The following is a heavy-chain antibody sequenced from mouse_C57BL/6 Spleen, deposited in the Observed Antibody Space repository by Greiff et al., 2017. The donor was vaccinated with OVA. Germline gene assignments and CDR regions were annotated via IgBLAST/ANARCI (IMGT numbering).Heavy chain of an antibody. CDR1: GYTFTSYW. J-gene: IGHJ4*01. Sequence: VKLQQPGAELVMPGASVKLSCKASGYTFTSYWMHWVKQRPGQGLEWIGEIDPSDSYTNYNQKFKGKSTLTVDKSSSTAYMQLSSLTSEDSAVYYCARNPSLTGNYYAMDYWGQGTSVTVSS. V-gene: IGHV1-69*01. CDR3: ARNPSLTGNYYAMDY. CDR2: IDPSDSYT. D-gene: IGHD4-1*01.